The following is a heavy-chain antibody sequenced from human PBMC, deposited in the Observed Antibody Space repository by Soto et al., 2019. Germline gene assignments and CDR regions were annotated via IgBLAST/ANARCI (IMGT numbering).Heavy chain of an antibody. CDR3: AADRAKDCTNGVCSI. CDR1: GFTITSSA. J-gene: IGHJ3*02. V-gene: IGHV1-58*01. D-gene: IGHD2-8*01. CDR2: IVVGSGNT. Sequence: SVKDSCKASGFTITSSAVQCVRQARGQRLEWIGWIVVGSGNTNYAQKFQERVTITRDMSTSTAYMELSSLRSEDTAVYYCAADRAKDCTNGVCSIWGQGTMVT.